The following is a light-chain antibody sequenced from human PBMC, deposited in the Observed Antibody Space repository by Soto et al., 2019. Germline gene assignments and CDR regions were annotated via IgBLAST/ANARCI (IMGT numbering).Light chain of an antibody. J-gene: IGKJ4*02. CDR2: DAS. CDR1: QSVSSY. V-gene: IGKV3-11*01. CDR3: QQRSNWPST. Sequence: EIVLTQSPATLSLSPGDRATLSCRASQSVSSYLAWYQQKPGQAPRLLIYDASNRATGSPARFSGSGSGTDVTLTINTLAPEDFAVYYCQQRSNWPSTFGGGTKVEIK.